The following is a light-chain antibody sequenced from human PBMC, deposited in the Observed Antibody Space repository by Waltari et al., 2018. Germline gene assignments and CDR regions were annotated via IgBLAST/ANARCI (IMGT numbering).Light chain of an antibody. Sequence: DIQMTQSPSSLSASVGDRVTITCRASQSITTYLNWYQQKPGKAPKLLIYAASSLRNGVPSRFSGSGSGTDFTLTISSLQPEDFATYYCQQSSSSPQSSFGQGTRLEIK. CDR2: AAS. J-gene: IGKJ5*01. CDR1: QSITTY. CDR3: QQSSSSPQSS. V-gene: IGKV1-39*01.